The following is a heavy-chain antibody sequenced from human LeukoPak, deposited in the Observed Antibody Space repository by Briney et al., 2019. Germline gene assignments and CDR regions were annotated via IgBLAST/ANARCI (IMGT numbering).Heavy chain of an antibody. CDR3: AKAVTELLGSWFDP. CDR1: GFTFSSYG. CDR2: ISYDGSNK. J-gene: IGHJ5*02. V-gene: IGHV3-30*18. Sequence: PGRSLRLSCAASGFTFSSYGMHWVRQAPGKGLEWVAVISYDGSNKYYADSVKGRFTISRDNSKNTLYLQMNSLRAEDTAVYYCAKAVTELLGSWFDPWGQGTLVTVSS. D-gene: IGHD1-26*01.